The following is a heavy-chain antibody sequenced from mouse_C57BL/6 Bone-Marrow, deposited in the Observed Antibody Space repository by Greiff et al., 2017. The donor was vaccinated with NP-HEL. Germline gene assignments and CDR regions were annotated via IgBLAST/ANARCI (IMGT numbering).Heavy chain of an antibody. CDR2: ISDGGSYT. J-gene: IGHJ3*01. V-gene: IGHV5-4*01. D-gene: IGHD2-4*01. CDR3: ARDDGYDYVAWFAY. CDR1: GFTFSSYA. Sequence: EVQLVESGGGLVKPGGSLKLSCAASGFTFSSYAMSWVRPTPEKRLEWVATISDGGSYTYYPDNVKGRFTISRDNAKNNLYLQMSHLKSEDTAMYYCARDDGYDYVAWFAYWGQGTLVTVSA.